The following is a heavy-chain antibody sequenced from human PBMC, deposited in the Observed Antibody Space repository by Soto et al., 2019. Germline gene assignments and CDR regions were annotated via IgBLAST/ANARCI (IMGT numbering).Heavy chain of an antibody. Sequence: GASLKVSCKASGYTFTSYDMHWVRQAPGQGLEWMGIINPSGGSTNYAQKFQGRFTMTRDTSTSTVYMDLSSLRSEDTAVYYCARNLAAGDYWGQGTVVTVSS. V-gene: IGHV1-46*01. CDR1: GYTFTSYD. D-gene: IGHD6-13*01. J-gene: IGHJ4*02. CDR3: ARNLAAGDY. CDR2: INPSGGST.